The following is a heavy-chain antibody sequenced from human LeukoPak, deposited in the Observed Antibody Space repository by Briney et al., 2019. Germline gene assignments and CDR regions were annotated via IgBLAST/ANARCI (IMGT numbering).Heavy chain of an antibody. Sequence: SETLSLTCTVSGGSIRVYFWSWIRQPPGKGLEWIGYIYYSGITNYNPSLKSRVTISVATSKNQYSLKLSSVTAADTAVYYCARSMSSSLYRDFEHWGQGTLVTVSS. D-gene: IGHD6-13*01. CDR2: IYYSGIT. J-gene: IGHJ1*01. CDR1: GGSIRVYF. V-gene: IGHV4-59*01. CDR3: ARSMSSSLYRDFEH.